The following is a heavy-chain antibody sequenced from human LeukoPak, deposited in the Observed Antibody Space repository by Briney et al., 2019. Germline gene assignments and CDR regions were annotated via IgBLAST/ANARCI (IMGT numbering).Heavy chain of an antibody. Sequence: SETLSLTCAVSGGSISSSNWWSWVRQPPGKGLEWIGEIYHSGSTIYNPSLKSRVTISVDTSKNQFSLKLSSVTAADTAVYYCARTAEAHSWRTRYYDYYMDVWGKGTTVTVSS. D-gene: IGHD6-13*01. CDR1: GGSISSSNW. CDR3: ARTAEAHSWRTRYYDYYMDV. CDR2: IYHSGST. J-gene: IGHJ6*03. V-gene: IGHV4-4*02.